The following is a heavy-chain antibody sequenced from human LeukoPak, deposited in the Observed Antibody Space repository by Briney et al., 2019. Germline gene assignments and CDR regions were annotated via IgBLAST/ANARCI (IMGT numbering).Heavy chain of an antibody. CDR1: GYTFTSYG. J-gene: IGHJ4*02. D-gene: IGHD4-17*01. Sequence: GASVKVSCKASGYTFTSYGISWVRQAPGQGLEWMGWISAYNGNTNYAQKLQGRVTMTTDTSTSTAYMELRSLRSDDTAVYYCARFSDYGVYRVTHEDYWGQGTLVTVSS. CDR2: ISAYNGNT. CDR3: ARFSDYGVYRVTHEDY. V-gene: IGHV1-18*01.